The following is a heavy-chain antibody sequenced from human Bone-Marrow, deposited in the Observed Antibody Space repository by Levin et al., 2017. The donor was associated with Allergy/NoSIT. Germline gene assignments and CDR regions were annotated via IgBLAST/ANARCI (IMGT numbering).Heavy chain of an antibody. Sequence: GGSLRLSCEGSGFIFSDSDMHWVRQVAGKGLQWVSTIGRVGDTYYAESVKGRFTISRDNARKSLFLQMNSLRAGDTAVYYCVRRDFRLDVWGQGTTVIVSS. CDR1: GFIFSDSD. CDR3: VRRDFRLDV. CDR2: IGRVGDT. V-gene: IGHV3-13*01. J-gene: IGHJ6*02. D-gene: IGHD3-3*01.